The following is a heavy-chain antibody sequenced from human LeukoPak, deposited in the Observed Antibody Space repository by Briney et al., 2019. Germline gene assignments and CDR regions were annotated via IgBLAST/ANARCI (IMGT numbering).Heavy chain of an antibody. J-gene: IGHJ4*02. V-gene: IGHV4-30-4*01. CDR2: IYYSVST. CDR1: GGSISSGDYY. D-gene: IGHD3-9*01. CDR3: ARQQGYDIVTGYYFDY. Sequence: PSETLSLTCTVSGGSISSGDYYWSWIRQPPGKGLEWIVYIYYSVSTYYHPSLKSRVTISVDTSKNQFSLKLSSVTAADTAVYYCARQQGYDIVTGYYFDYWGQGTLVTVSS.